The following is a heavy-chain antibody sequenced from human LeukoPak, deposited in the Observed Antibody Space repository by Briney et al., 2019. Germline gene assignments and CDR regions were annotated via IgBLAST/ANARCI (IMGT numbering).Heavy chain of an antibody. CDR2: MYHSGST. Sequence: SETLSLTCTVSGGSISSYYWSWIRQSPGKGLEWIGYMYHSGSTHYNPSLKSRVTISVDTSKNQFSLKLSSVTAADTAVYYCARRSGSYYEGYYFDYWGQGTLVTVSS. CDR3: ARRSGSYYEGYYFDY. D-gene: IGHD1-26*01. J-gene: IGHJ4*02. V-gene: IGHV4-59*01. CDR1: GGSISSYY.